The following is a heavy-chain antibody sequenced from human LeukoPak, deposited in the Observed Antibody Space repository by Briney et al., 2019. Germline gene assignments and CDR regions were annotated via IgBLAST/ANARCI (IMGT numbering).Heavy chain of an antibody. Sequence: YPGGSLRLSCAASGSTFSSYAMSWVRQAPGKGLEWVSAISGSGGSTYYADSVKGRFTISRDNSKNTLYLQMNSLRAEDTAVYYCASWNYYYYYGMDVWGQGTTVTVSS. D-gene: IGHD1-1*01. V-gene: IGHV3-23*01. CDR3: ASWNYYYYYGMDV. J-gene: IGHJ6*02. CDR2: ISGSGGST. CDR1: GSTFSSYA.